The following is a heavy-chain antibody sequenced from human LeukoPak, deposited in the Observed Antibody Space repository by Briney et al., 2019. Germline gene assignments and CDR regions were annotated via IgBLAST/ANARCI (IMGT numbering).Heavy chain of an antibody. CDR1: GGTFSSYA. CDR3: ARDYYDSSGYTPFDY. D-gene: IGHD3-22*01. CDR2: IIPIFGTA. V-gene: IGHV1-69*06. J-gene: IGHJ4*02. Sequence: SVKVSCKASGGTFSSYAISWVRQAPGQGLEWMGGIIPIFGTANYAQKFQGRVTITADKSTSTAYMELSSLRSEDTAVYYCARDYYDSSGYTPFDYWGQGTLVTVSS.